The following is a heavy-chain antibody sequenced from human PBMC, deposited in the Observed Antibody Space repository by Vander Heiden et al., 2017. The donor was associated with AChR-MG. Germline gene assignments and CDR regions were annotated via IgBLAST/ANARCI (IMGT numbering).Heavy chain of an antibody. J-gene: IGHJ4*02. CDR2: INHSGST. CDR1: GGSFSGYY. CDR3: ARACSGGSCYSYLSFDY. Sequence: QVQLQQRGAGLLKPSETLSLTCAVYGGSFSGYYWLWIRQPPGKGLEWIEEINHSGSTNYNPSLKSRVTISVDTSKNQFSLKLSSVTAADTAVYYCARACSGGSCYSYLSFDYWGQGTLVTVSS. V-gene: IGHV4-34*01. D-gene: IGHD2-15*01.